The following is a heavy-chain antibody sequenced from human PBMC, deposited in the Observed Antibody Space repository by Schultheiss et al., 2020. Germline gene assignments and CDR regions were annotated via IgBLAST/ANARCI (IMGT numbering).Heavy chain of an antibody. V-gene: IGHV4-59*12. J-gene: IGHJ5*02. D-gene: IGHD6-19*01. CDR3: ASLDSSGWYEVGWFDP. CDR1: GGSISSYY. Sequence: SETLSLTCTVSGGSISSYYWSWIRQPPGKGLEWIGYIYHSGSTNYNPSLKSRVTISVDTSKNQFSLKLSSVTAADTAVYYCASLDSSGWYEVGWFDPWGQGTLVTVSS. CDR2: IYHSGST.